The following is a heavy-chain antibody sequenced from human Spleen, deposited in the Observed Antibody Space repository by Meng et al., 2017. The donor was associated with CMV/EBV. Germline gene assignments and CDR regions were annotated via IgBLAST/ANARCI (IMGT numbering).Heavy chain of an antibody. V-gene: IGHV5-51*01. D-gene: IGHD3-22*01. CDR2: IYPGDSDI. CDR1: GYSFSNYW. Sequence: KVSCKGSGYSFSNYWIAWVRQTPGKGLEWMGMIYPGDSDIRYSPSFQGQVTFSVDRSISTAYLQWSSLKASDTAMYYCARLDYLDSSGYRSRYHWFGPWGQGALVTVSS. J-gene: IGHJ5*02. CDR3: ARLDYLDSSGYRSRYHWFGP.